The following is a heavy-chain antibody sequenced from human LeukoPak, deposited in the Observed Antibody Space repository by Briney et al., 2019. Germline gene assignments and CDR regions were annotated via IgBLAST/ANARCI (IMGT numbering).Heavy chain of an antibody. CDR3: ARGPRLEAFDI. J-gene: IGHJ3*02. Sequence: PGGSLRLSCAASGFTFSSYTMHWVRQAPGKGLEWVSSITGSTNYIYYGDSVKGRFTISRDNAGNSLFLQMNSLRAEDTALYYCARGPRLEAFDIWGRGTMVTVSS. D-gene: IGHD3-16*01. CDR2: ITGSTNYI. CDR1: GFTFSSYT. V-gene: IGHV3-21*01.